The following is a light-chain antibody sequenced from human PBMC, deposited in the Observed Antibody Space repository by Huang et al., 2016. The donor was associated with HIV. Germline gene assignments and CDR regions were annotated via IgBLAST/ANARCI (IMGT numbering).Light chain of an antibody. V-gene: IGKV1-8*01. CDR2: AAS. J-gene: IGKJ3*01. Sequence: IRMTQSPSSLSASTGDRVTITCRANQDINNFLAWYQQRPGSVPKLLIYAASTLQSGLPSRFSGNGSGTDFTLTIGCLHSEDVATYYCQQYDIHPLTFGPGTRVDMK. CDR3: QQYDIHPLT. CDR1: QDINNF.